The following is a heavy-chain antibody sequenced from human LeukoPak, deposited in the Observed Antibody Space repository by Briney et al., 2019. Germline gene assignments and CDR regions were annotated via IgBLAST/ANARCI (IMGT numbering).Heavy chain of an antibody. CDR3: AAAAGRDY. D-gene: IGHD6-13*01. CDR1: GFTFSSYG. J-gene: IGHJ4*02. V-gene: IGHV3-30*03. CDR2: ISYDGSNK. Sequence: GRSLRLSCAASGFTFSSYGMHWVRQAPGKGLEWVAVISYDGSNKYYADSVKGRFTISRDNSKNTLYLQMDSLRAEDTAVYYCAAAAGRDYWGQGTLVTVSS.